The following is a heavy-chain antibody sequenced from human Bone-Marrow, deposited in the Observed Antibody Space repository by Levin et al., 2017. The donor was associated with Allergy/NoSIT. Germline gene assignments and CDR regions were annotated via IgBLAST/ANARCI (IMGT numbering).Heavy chain of an antibody. CDR2: ISGSGTAT. J-gene: IGHJ4*02. D-gene: IGHD2-15*01. V-gene: IGHV3-23*01. Sequence: TGGSLRLSCSASGFTFSNYAMNWVRQAPGRGPEWVSGISGSGTATDYADSVKGRFTISRDNSKNTVYMEMNSLRVDDTALYYCARSKMRCSGGSCYSAFDSWGQGTQVTVSS. CDR3: ARSKMRCSGGSCYSAFDS. CDR1: GFTFSNYA.